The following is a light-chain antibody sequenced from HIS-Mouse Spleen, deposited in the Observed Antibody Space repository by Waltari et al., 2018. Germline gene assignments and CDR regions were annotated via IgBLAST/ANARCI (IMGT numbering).Light chain of an antibody. J-gene: IGLJ2*01. CDR1: ALPKKY. CDR2: EDS. CDR3: YSTDSSGNHRV. Sequence: SYELTQPPSVSVSPGQTARITCSGDALPKKYAYWYQQKSGQAPVLVIYEDSKRPSGIPEGFSGSSSGTMATLTISGAQVEDEADYDCYSTDSSGNHRVFGGGTKLTVL. V-gene: IGLV3-10*01.